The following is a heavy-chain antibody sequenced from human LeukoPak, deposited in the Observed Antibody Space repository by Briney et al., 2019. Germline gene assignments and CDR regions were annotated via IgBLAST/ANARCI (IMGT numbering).Heavy chain of an antibody. V-gene: IGHV3-48*03. CDR2: ISSSGSTI. J-gene: IGHJ4*02. CDR3: ASGFSSYFDY. D-gene: IGHD6-6*01. Sequence: GGSLRLSCAASGFTFSGYEMNWVRQAPGKGLEWVSYISSSGSTIYYADSVKGRFTISRGNAKNSLYLQMNSLRAEDTAVYYCASGFSSYFDYWGQGTLVTVSS. CDR1: GFTFSGYE.